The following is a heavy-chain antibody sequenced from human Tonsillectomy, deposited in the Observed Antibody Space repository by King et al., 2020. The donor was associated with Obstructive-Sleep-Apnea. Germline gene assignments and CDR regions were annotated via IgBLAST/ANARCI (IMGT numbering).Heavy chain of an antibody. D-gene: IGHD2-15*01. CDR1: GGSFSGYY. V-gene: IGHV4-34*01. CDR2: INHSGST. Sequence: VQLQQWGAGLLKPSETLSLTCAVYGGSFSGYYWSWIRQPPGKGLEWIGEINHSGSTNYNPPLKSRVTISVDTSKNQFSLKLSSVTAADTAVYYCARGYCSGGSCRYFDYWGQGTLVTVSS. J-gene: IGHJ4*02. CDR3: ARGYCSGGSCRYFDY.